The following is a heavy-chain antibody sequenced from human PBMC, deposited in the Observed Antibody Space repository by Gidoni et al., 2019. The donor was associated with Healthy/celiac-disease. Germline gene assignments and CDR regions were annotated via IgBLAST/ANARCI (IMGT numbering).Heavy chain of an antibody. V-gene: IGHV3-33*01. J-gene: IGHJ4*02. CDR1: GFTFRRYG. CDR3: ARALASSSWTRGFDY. CDR2: IWYDGSNT. D-gene: IGHD6-13*01. Sequence: QVQLVESGGGVVQPGRSLRLSCAASGFTFRRYGMHWVRQAPGKGLEWVAVIWYDGSNTYYADSVKGRFTISRDNSKNTLYLQMNSLRAEDTAVYYCARALASSSWTRGFDYWGQGTLVTVSS.